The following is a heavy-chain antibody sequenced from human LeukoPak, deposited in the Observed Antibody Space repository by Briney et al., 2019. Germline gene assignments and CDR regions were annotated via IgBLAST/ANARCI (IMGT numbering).Heavy chain of an antibody. Sequence: GMILECIGNIHPSGTTFFNSSLNSRVTMSIDTSKNQFSLKLTSVTAADTAVYYCAREVERRIVNWGQGILVTVSS. J-gene: IGHJ4*02. D-gene: IGHD1-1*01. CDR3: AREVERRIVN. CDR2: IHPSGTT. V-gene: IGHV4-30-2*04.